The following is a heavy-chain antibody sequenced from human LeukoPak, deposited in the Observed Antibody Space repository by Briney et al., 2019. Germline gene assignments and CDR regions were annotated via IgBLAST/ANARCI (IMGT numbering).Heavy chain of an antibody. D-gene: IGHD3-10*01. Sequence: PGRSLRLSCAASGFTFSSYGMHWVRQAPGKGLEWVAVIWYDGSNKYNADSVKGRFTISRDNSKNTLYLQMNSLRAEDTAVYYCARDVGSGSYLDYWGQGTLVTVSS. V-gene: IGHV3-33*01. CDR2: IWYDGSNK. J-gene: IGHJ4*02. CDR1: GFTFSSYG. CDR3: ARDVGSGSYLDY.